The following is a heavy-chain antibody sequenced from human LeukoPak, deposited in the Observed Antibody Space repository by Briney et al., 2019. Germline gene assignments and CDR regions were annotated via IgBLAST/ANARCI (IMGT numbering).Heavy chain of an antibody. CDR1: GFTFSSYW. Sequence: PGGSLRLSCAASGFTFSSYWMSWVRQAPGKGLEWVANIKQDGSEKYYVDSVKGRFTISRDNAKNSLYLQMNSLRAEDTAVYYCARDGYSYGHRGFDYWGQGTLVTVSS. CDR3: ARDGYSYGHRGFDY. V-gene: IGHV3-7*01. J-gene: IGHJ4*02. CDR2: IKQDGSEK. D-gene: IGHD5-18*01.